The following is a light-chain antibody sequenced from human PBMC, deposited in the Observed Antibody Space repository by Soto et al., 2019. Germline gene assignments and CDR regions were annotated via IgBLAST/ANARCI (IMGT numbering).Light chain of an antibody. CDR2: GAS. CDR1: QSFSSTY. J-gene: IGKJ5*01. CDR3: QPYGSSSIT. Sequence: EIVFTQSPGTLSLSPGERATLSCRASQSFSSTYLAWYQQKPGQAPRLLIYGASSRATGIPDRFRGSGSGTDFTLTITRLEPEDFAVYYCQPYGSSSITFGQGTRLEIK. V-gene: IGKV3-20*01.